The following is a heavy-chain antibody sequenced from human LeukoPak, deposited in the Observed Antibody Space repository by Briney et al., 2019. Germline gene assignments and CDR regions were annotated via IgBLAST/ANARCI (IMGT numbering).Heavy chain of an antibody. D-gene: IGHD3-3*01. V-gene: IGHV3-48*03. Sequence: GGSLRLSCAASGFTFSSYEMNWVRQAPGKGLEWISYISSGSGRNIYYADSVKGRLTISRDNAKNSLYLQMNSLRAEDSGVYFCATITIFGVVTPAWGQGTLVTVTS. CDR3: ATITIFGVVTPA. CDR2: ISSGSGRNI. CDR1: GFTFSSYE. J-gene: IGHJ5*02.